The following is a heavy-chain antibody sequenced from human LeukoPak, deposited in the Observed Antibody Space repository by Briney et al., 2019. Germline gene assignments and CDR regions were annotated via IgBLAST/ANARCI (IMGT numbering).Heavy chain of an antibody. Sequence: SETLSLTCAVYGGSFSGYYWSWIRQPPGKGLEWIGEINHSGSTNYNPSLKSRVTTSVDTSKNQFSLKLSSVTAADTAVYYCARGSLVYDFWSGYYAMNAFDIWGQGTMVTVSS. V-gene: IGHV4-34*01. CDR1: GGSFSGYY. J-gene: IGHJ3*02. CDR3: ARGSLVYDFWSGYYAMNAFDI. D-gene: IGHD3-3*01. CDR2: INHSGST.